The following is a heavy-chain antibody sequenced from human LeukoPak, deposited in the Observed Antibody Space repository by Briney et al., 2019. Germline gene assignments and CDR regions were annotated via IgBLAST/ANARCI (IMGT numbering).Heavy chain of an antibody. CDR1: GYRFTNYW. D-gene: IGHD4-17*01. Sequence: LGESLKISCKGSGYRFTNYWISWVRQMPGKGLEWMGLIWPSDSDTRYSPSFQGQVTISDDKSIHTAYLQWSSLEASDTAMYYCARHRLLTTALDYWGQGTLVTVSS. CDR3: ARHRLLTTALDY. J-gene: IGHJ4*02. CDR2: IWPSDSDT. V-gene: IGHV5-51*01.